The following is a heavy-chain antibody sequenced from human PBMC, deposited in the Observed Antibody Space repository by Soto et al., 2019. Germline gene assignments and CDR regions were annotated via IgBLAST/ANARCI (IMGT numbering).Heavy chain of an antibody. CDR2: INTHNGNT. CDR1: GYTFTTYG. V-gene: IGHV1-18*01. D-gene: IGHD6-13*01. J-gene: IGHJ6*02. CDR3: TRDQEDLRWRVAAAGTYIPGYGMDV. Sequence: ASVKVSCKASGYTFTTYGISWVRQAPGQGLEWLGWINTHNGNTNYAQNLQGRVIMTADTSTNTAYMELRSLRSDDTAIYYCTRDQEDLRWRVAAAGTYIPGYGMDVWG.